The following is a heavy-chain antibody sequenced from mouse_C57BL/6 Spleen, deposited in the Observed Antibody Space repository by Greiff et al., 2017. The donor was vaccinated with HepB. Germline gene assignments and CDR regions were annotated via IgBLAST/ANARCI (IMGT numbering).Heavy chain of an antibody. CDR3: AYSNYHDY. V-gene: IGHV1-82*01. Sequence: VQLQQSGPELVKPGASVKISCKASGYAFSSSWMNWVKQRPGKGLEWIGRIYPGDGDTNYNGKFKGKATLTADKSSSTAYMQLSSLTSEDSAVYFCAYSNYHDYWGQGTTLTVSS. CDR1: GYAFSSSW. CDR2: IYPGDGDT. D-gene: IGHD2-5*01. J-gene: IGHJ2*01.